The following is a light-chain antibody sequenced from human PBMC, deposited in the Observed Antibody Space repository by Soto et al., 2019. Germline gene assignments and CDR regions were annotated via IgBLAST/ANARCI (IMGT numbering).Light chain of an antibody. V-gene: IGKV1-39*01. CDR1: QSISSW. CDR3: QQSYSTPRT. J-gene: IGKJ1*01. Sequence: DLQMTQSPSTLSASVGARVTITCRASQSISSWLAWYQQKPGKAPKLLIYAASSLQSGVPSRFSGSGSGTDLTITLRSLQPEDCATYYDQQSYSTPRTFGQGTKVDIK. CDR2: AAS.